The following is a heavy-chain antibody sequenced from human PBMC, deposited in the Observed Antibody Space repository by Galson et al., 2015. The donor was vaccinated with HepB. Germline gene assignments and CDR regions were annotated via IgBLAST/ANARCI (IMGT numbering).Heavy chain of an antibody. CDR2: MNPNSGNT. V-gene: IGHV1-8*02. CDR1: GYSFTNHD. CDR3: ARGIFGIKDD. D-gene: IGHD3-3*02. J-gene: IGHJ4*03. Sequence: SVKVSCKASGYSFTNHDINWVRQATGQGLEWMGWMNPNSGNTGYAQKFQGRVIMTRNTSISTAYMELSRLTSEDTAVYYCARGIFGIKDDWGQGTPVTVSS.